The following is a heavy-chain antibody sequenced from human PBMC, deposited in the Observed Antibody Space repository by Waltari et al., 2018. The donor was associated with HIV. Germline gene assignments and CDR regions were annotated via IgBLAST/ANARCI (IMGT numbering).Heavy chain of an antibody. D-gene: IGHD3-10*01. CDR1: GFTFSNAW. CDR3: TTDRRFGELLYDY. V-gene: IGHV3-15*01. CDR2: IKSKTDGGTT. Sequence: EVQLVESGGGLVKPGGSLRLSCAASGFTFSNAWMSWVRQAPGKGLEWVGRIKSKTDGGTTDYAAPVKGRFTISRDDSKNTLYLQMNSLKTEDTAVYYCTTDRRFGELLYDYWGQGILVTVSS. J-gene: IGHJ4*02.